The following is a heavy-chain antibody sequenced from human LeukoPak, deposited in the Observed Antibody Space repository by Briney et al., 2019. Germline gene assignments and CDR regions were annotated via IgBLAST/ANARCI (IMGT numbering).Heavy chain of an antibody. J-gene: IGHJ6*02. D-gene: IGHD5-12*01. CDR1: GFTFSSYS. CDR3: ARDSPSIKASSSYGMDV. Sequence: GGSLRLSCAASGFTFSSYSMNWVRQAPGKGLEWVAVIWYDGSNKYYADSVKGRFTISRDNSKNTLYLQMNSLRAEDTAVYYCARDSPSIKASSSYGMDVWGQGTTVTVSS. CDR2: IWYDGSNK. V-gene: IGHV3-33*08.